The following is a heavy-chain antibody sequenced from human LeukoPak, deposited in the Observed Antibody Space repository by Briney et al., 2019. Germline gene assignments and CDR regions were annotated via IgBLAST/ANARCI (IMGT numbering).Heavy chain of an antibody. J-gene: IGHJ4*02. Sequence: ASVKVSCKASGYTFTSYDINWVRQATGQGLEWMGWIDPNNGATSYAQKFQGRVTMTRDTSINTAYMELSRLRSDDTAVYYCARGRWLHADYWGQGTLVTVSS. D-gene: IGHD5-24*01. CDR2: IDPNNGAT. V-gene: IGHV1-2*02. CDR3: ARGRWLHADY. CDR1: GYTFTSYD.